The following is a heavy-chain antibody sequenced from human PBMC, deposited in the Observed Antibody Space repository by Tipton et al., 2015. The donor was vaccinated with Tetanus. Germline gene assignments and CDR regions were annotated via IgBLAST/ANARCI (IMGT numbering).Heavy chain of an antibody. CDR1: GFTFDDSA. V-gene: IGHV3-33*08. D-gene: IGHD2-15*01. J-gene: IGHJ4*02. CDR2: SWYDGTDK. CDR3: AREADCSGGSCFSGDFDN. Sequence: SLRLSCAASGFTFDDSAMSWARQAPGKGLEWVAVSWYDGTDKYYADSVKGRFTISRDNSKNTLYLQMNSLRAEDTAVYYCAREADCSGGSCFSGDFDNWGQGTQVTVSS.